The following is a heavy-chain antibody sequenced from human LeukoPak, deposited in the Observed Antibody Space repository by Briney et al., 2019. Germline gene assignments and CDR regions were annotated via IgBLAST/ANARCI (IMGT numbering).Heavy chain of an antibody. D-gene: IGHD2-15*01. CDR1: GFTFSSYE. CDR2: ISYDGSNK. CDR3: LCLSPSGGSCALGY. J-gene: IGHJ4*02. Sequence: PGGSLRLSCAASGFTFSSYEMNWVRQAPGKGLDWVAVISYDGSNKYYADSVKGRFTISRDNSKNTLYLQMNSLRAEDTAVYYCLCLSPSGGSCALGYWGQGTLVTVSS. V-gene: IGHV3-30*03.